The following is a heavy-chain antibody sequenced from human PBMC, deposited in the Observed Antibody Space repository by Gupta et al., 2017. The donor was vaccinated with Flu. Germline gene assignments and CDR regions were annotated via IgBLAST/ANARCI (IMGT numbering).Heavy chain of an antibody. V-gene: IGHV3-74*01. CDR1: GFTFNLYW. J-gene: IGHJ6*02. D-gene: IGHD5-18*01. Sequence: VQLVQSGGGLVQPGGSLRPSCEAPGFTFNLYWVHWVRQAPGKGLVWVSRINGDGSSTDYADSVKGRFTISRDNAKNTLYLQMNSLRAEDTAVYFCAHGYNYYYYGMDVWGQGTTVTVSS. CDR3: AHGYNYYYYGMDV. CDR2: INGDGSST.